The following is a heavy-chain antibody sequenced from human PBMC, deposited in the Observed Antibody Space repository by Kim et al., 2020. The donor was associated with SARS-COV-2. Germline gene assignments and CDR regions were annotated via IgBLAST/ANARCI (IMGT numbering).Heavy chain of an antibody. J-gene: IGHJ5*02. V-gene: IGHV7-4-1*02. CDR3: ARDGGYCSSTSCLGFDP. CDR1: GYTFTSYA. CDR2: INTNTGNP. D-gene: IGHD2-2*01. Sequence: ASVKVSCKASGYTFTSYAMNWVRQAPGQGLEWMGWINTNTGNPTYAQGFTGRFVFSWDTSVSTAYLQISSLKAEDTAVYYCARDGGYCSSTSCLGFDPWGQGTLVTVAS.